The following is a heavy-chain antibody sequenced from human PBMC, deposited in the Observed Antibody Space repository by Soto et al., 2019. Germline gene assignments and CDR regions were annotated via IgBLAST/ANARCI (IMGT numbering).Heavy chain of an antibody. V-gene: IGHV1-3*01. J-gene: IGHJ4*02. CDR2: INAGNGNT. CDR3: ARTTTPIVVVTAPPYFDY. CDR1: GDTITTCA. Sequence: GTSVKVCCEASGDTITTCAMHWVRKATGQRLEWMGWINAGNGNTKYSQKFQGRVTITRDTSASTAYMELSSLRSEDTAVYYCARTTTPIVVVTAPPYFDYWGQGTLVTVSS. D-gene: IGHD2-21*02.